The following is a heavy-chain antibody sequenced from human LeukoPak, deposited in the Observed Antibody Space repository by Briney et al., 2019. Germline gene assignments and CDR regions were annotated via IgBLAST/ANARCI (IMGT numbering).Heavy chain of an antibody. CDR2: ISSSGSTR. Sequence: GRSLRLSCATSGFTFSNYEMNWVRQAPGKGLEWVSYISSSGSTRYYADSVKGRLTISRDNARDSLYLQMNSLRAEDTAVYYCSRSGYSGYDYEYWGQGTLVTVSS. CDR1: GFTFSNYE. J-gene: IGHJ4*02. V-gene: IGHV3-48*03. D-gene: IGHD5-12*01. CDR3: SRSGYSGYDYEY.